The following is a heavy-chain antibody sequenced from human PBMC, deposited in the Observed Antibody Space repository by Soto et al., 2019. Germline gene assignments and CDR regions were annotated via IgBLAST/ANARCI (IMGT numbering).Heavy chain of an antibody. CDR1: GFVFSDFQ. CDR3: ARDNLAVQGAFDH. V-gene: IGHV3-21*01. CDR2: ITGTSAFL. D-gene: IGHD3-10*02. J-gene: IGHJ4*02. Sequence: GGSLRLSCAASGFVFSDFQLNWVRQAPGRGLEWLASITGTSAFLFYADSIKGRFTISRDNPKNFLFLQMDSLGPEDTAVYYCARDNLAVQGAFDHWGQGALVTVSS.